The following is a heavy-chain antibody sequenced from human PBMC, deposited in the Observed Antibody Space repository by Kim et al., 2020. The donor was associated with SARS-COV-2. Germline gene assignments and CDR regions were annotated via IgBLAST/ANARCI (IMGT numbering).Heavy chain of an antibody. CDR1: GFTFSSHS. Sequence: GGSLRLSCAASGFTFSSHSMHWVRQAPGKGLEWVGVIYYDGSNRYYADSVKGRFVISRDNSNNTLYLQMNSLRADDTAVYYCASGFTMLWFDYWGQGTMVTVSA. V-gene: IGHV3-30*09. J-gene: IGHJ4*02. CDR2: IYYDGSNR. CDR3: ASGFTMLWFDY. D-gene: IGHD3-10*02.